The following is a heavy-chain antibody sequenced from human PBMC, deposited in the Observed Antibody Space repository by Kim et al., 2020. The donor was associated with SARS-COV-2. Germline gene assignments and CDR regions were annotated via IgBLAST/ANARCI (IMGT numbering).Heavy chain of an antibody. CDR3: ARANYDFGYAFDI. CDR2: ISSSSSYI. J-gene: IGHJ3*02. CDR1: GFTFSSYS. V-gene: IGHV3-21*01. D-gene: IGHD3-3*01. Sequence: GGSLRLSCAASGFTFSSYSMNWVRQAPGKGLEWVSSISSSSSYIYYADSVKGRFTISRDNAKNSLYLQMNSLRAEDTAVYYCARANYDFGYAFDIWGQGTMVTVSS.